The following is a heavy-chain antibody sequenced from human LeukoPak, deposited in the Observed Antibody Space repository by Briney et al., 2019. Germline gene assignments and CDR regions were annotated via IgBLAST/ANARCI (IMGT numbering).Heavy chain of an antibody. J-gene: IGHJ4*02. V-gene: IGHV5-51*01. Sequence: GESLKISCKGSGYSFTRYWIGWVRQMPGKGLEWMGIIFPGDSDTKYSPSFEGQVTISADNSISTTYLQWNSLKASDTAMHYCARDYSGSRSSFDYWGQGTVVTVSS. CDR1: GYSFTRYW. D-gene: IGHD1-26*01. CDR3: ARDYSGSRSSFDY. CDR2: IFPGDSDT.